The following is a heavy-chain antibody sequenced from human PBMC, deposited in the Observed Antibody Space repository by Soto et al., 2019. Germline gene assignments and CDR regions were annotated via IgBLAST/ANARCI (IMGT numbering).Heavy chain of an antibody. J-gene: IGHJ1*01. Sequence: QLQLQESGPGLVKPSETLSLTCTVSGGSISSSSYYWGWIRQPPGKGLEWIGGIYYSGSTYYNPSLKSRVTISVDTSKNQFSLKLSSVTAADTAVYYCASRYYDYIWGSYRAAEYFQHWGQGTLVTVSS. CDR1: GGSISSSSYY. V-gene: IGHV4-39*01. CDR3: ASRYYDYIWGSYRAAEYFQH. D-gene: IGHD3-16*02. CDR2: IYYSGST.